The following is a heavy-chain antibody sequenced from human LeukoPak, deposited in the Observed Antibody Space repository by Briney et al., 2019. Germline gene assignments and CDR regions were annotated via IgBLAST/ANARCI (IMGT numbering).Heavy chain of an antibody. CDR3: ARDHYYYDSYFDY. D-gene: IGHD3-22*01. V-gene: IGHV3-23*01. J-gene: IGHJ4*02. CDR1: GFTFSSYA. Sequence: PGGSLRLSCAASGFTFSSYAMSWVRQAPGKGLEWVSAISGSGGSTYYADSVKGRFTISRDNSRNTLYLQMNSLRAEDTAVYYCARDHYYYDSYFDYWGQGTLVTVSS. CDR2: ISGSGGST.